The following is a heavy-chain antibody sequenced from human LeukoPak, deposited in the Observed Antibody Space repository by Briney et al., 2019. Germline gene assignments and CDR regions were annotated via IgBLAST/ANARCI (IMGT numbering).Heavy chain of an antibody. Sequence: TGGSLRLSCAASGITFSSYAMSWVRQAPGKGLEWVSGISANGGSTYYSHSVKGRFTIPRDNSKSTLYLQMNSLRAEDTAVYYCAKSRGYYFYGMDVWGQGTTVTVSS. J-gene: IGHJ6*02. V-gene: IGHV3-23*01. CDR1: GITFSSYA. CDR2: ISANGGST. CDR3: AKSRGYYFYGMDV.